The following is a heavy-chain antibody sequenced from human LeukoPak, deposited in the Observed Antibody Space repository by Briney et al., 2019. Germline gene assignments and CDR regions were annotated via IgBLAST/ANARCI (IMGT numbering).Heavy chain of an antibody. J-gene: IGHJ4*02. CDR2: IYHDGNT. CDR1: GGSISSSPW. Sequence: PSGTLSLTCAVSGGSISSSPWCSWVRQPPGKGLEWIGTIYHDGNTDYNPSLKSRATISVDKSKNQLSLKLTSVTAADTAVYYCARDPHIENYFGTNTGLRDFWGQGTLVTVSS. CDR3: ARDPHIENYFGTNTGLRDF. D-gene: IGHD1-14*01. V-gene: IGHV4-4*02.